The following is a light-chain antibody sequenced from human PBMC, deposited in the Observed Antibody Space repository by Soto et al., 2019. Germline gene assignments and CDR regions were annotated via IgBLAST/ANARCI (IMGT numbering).Light chain of an antibody. CDR2: GAS. V-gene: IGKV3-15*01. J-gene: IGKJ3*01. Sequence: EIVMTQSPATLSVSPGERATLSCRASQSVSSNLAWYQQKPGQAPRLLIYGASTRATGIPARLSGSGSGTEFTLTISSLQSEDFAVYYCQQYNNWPPGFTFGPGTKVDIK. CDR3: QQYNNWPPGFT. CDR1: QSVSSN.